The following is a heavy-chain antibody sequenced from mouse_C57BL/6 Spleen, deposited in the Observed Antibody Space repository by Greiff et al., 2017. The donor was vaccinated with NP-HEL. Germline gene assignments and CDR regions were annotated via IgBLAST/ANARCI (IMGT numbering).Heavy chain of an antibody. D-gene: IGHD1-1*01. J-gene: IGHJ4*01. CDR3: ASSHYYGSSDRAMDY. CDR1: GYSITSDY. V-gene: IGHV3-8*01. Sequence: EVKLQESGPGLAKPSQTLSLTCSVTGYSITSDYWNWIRKFPGNKLEYMGYISYSGSTYYNPSLKSRISITRDTSKNQYYLQLNSVTTEDTATYYCASSHYYGSSDRAMDYWGQGTSVTVSS. CDR2: ISYSGST.